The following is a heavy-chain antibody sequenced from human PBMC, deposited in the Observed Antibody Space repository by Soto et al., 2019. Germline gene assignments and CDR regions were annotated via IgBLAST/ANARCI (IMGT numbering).Heavy chain of an antibody. Sequence: EVQLLESGGGLVQPGGSLRLSCAASGFTFSSYAMSWVRQAPGKGLEWVSAISGSGGSTYYADSVKGRFTISRDNSKNTLYLQMNSLRAEDTAVYYCATDSYGGDAIYYYYGMDVWGQGTTVTVSS. CDR3: ATDSYGGDAIYYYYGMDV. J-gene: IGHJ6*02. V-gene: IGHV3-23*01. D-gene: IGHD3-10*01. CDR1: GFTFSSYA. CDR2: ISGSGGST.